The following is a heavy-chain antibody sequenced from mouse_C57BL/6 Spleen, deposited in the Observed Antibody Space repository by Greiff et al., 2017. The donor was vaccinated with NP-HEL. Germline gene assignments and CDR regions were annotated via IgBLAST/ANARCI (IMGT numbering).Heavy chain of an antibody. J-gene: IGHJ3*01. V-gene: IGHV1-26*01. CDR2: INPNNGGT. D-gene: IGHD2-2*01. Sequence: EVQLQQSGPELVKPGASVKISCKASGYTFTDYYMNWVKQSHGKSLEWIGDINPNNGGTSYNQKFKGKATLTVDKSSSTAYMELRSLTSEDSAVYYCYYGYDAPFAYWGQGTLVTVSA. CDR3: YYGYDAPFAY. CDR1: GYTFTDYY.